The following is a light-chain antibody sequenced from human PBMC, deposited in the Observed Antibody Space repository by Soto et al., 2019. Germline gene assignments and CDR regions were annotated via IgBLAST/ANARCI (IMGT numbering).Light chain of an antibody. J-gene: IGLJ2*01. CDR1: SSDIGAFNY. CDR3: SSSTVTTTLVV. CDR2: GVA. V-gene: IGLV2-14*01. Sequence: QSALTQPASVSGSPGQSVTISCTGTSSDIGAFNYVSWYQHHPGKAPKLMIYGVAKRPSGVSNRFSGSKSGNTASLTISGVQADDEAAYYCSSSTVTTTLVVFGGGTKLTVL.